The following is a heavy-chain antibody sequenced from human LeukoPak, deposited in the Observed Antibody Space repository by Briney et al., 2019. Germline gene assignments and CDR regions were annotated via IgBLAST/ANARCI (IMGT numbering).Heavy chain of an antibody. Sequence: PGGSLRLSCAASGFTFSSYWITWVRQAPGKGLEWVANIKQDGIEEYYVDSVKGRFTISRDNAENSMYLQMNSLRAEDTAVYFCARALGVTPPYNFSYGMDVWGKGATVTVSS. D-gene: IGHD1-1*01. J-gene: IGHJ6*04. V-gene: IGHV3-7*03. CDR2: IKQDGIEE. CDR1: GFTFSSYW. CDR3: ARALGVTPPYNFSYGMDV.